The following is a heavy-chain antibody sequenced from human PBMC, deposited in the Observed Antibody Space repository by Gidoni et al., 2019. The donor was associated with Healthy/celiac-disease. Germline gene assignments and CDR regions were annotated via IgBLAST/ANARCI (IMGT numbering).Heavy chain of an antibody. CDR3: AKLTYYYGIDAFDI. CDR1: GFTFSSYA. D-gene: IGHD3-10*01. CDR2: ISGSGCST. Sequence: EVQLLESGGGLVQPGGSLRLSCAASGFTFSSYAMSWVRQAPGKGLECVSVISGSGCSTYDADSVKGRFTISRDNSKNTLYLQMNSLRAEDTAVYYCAKLTYYYGIDAFDIWGQGTMVTVSS. J-gene: IGHJ3*02. V-gene: IGHV3-23*01.